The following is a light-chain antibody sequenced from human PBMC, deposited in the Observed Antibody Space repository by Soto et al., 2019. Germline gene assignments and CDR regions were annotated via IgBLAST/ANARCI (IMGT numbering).Light chain of an antibody. Sequence: DIQMTQSPSTLSASVGDRVTITCRASQSISSLLAWYQQKPGKAPKLLIYDASNLESGVPSRFSGSGSGTEFTLTISSLQPDDFATYYCQQYNSYPITFGQGTRLENK. CDR1: QSISSL. J-gene: IGKJ5*01. V-gene: IGKV1-5*01. CDR2: DAS. CDR3: QQYNSYPIT.